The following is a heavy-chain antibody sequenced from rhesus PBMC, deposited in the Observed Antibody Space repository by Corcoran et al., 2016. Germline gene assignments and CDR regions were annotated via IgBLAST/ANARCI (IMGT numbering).Heavy chain of an antibody. CDR2: VNNGGGGT. CDR1: GFIFSGYW. J-gene: IGHJ4*01. D-gene: IGHD5-36*01. V-gene: IGHV3S42*01. CDR3: ATDTFGYSSYGY. Sequence: EVQLVESGGGLAKPGGSLRLSCAASGFIFSGYWMNWVRQTPGKGLEWNSTVNNGGGGTNYADSVKGRFTISRDNSKNTLSLQMNSLTTEDTAVYYCATDTFGYSSYGYWGQGVLVTVSS.